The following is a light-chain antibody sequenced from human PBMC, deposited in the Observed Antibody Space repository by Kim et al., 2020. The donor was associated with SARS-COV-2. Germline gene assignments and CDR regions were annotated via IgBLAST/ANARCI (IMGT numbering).Light chain of an antibody. J-gene: IGLJ3*02. CDR3: QTWGTGIRV. Sequence: ASVKLPCTLSSWHSSYAIAWHQQQPEKGPRYLMKLNSDGSHSKGDGIPDRFSGSSSGAERYLTISSLQSEDEADYYCQTWGTGIRVFGGGTQLTVL. V-gene: IGLV4-69*01. CDR2: LNSDGSH. CDR1: SWHSSYA.